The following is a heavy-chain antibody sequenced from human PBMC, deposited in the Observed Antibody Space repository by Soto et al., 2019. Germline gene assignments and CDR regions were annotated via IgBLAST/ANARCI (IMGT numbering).Heavy chain of an antibody. CDR3: AKEGGNYGDYVVYFDY. J-gene: IGHJ4*02. CDR1: GFTFSSYA. Sequence: GGSLRLSCAASGFTFSSYAMSWVRQAPGKGLEWVSAISGSGGSTYYADSVKGRFTISRDNSKNTLYLQMNSLRAEDTAVYYCAKEGGNYGDYVVYFDYWGQGTLVTVSS. CDR2: ISGSGGST. D-gene: IGHD4-17*01. V-gene: IGHV3-23*01.